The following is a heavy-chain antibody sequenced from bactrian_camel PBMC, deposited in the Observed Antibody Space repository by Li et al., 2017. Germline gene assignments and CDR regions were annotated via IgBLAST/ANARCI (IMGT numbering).Heavy chain of an antibody. V-gene: IGHV3S1*01. J-gene: IGHJ4*01. D-gene: IGHD1*01. CDR2: IYTTSGTA. CDR3: ATAYQITVRDHCAY. Sequence: HVQLVESGGGLVQPGGSLRLSCAASGFTLNTWWMYWVRQAPGKGLESVSCIYTTSGTAEYSDLVKGRFTISQDNAKAIVYLQMDSLKTDDTAVYFCATAYQITVRDHCAYRGQGTQVTVS. CDR1: GFTLNTWW.